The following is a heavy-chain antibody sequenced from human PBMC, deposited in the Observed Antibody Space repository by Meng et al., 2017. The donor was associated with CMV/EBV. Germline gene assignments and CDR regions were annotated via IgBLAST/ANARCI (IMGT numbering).Heavy chain of an antibody. D-gene: IGHD5-24*01. CDR2: INHSGST. CDR3: ARGQRFRSFDY. Sequence: SETLSLTCTVSGGSISSGDYYWSWIRQPPGKGLEWIGEINHSGSTNYNPSLKSRVTISVDTSKSQFSLKLSSVTAADTAVYYCARGQRFRSFDYWGQGTLVTVSS. V-gene: IGHV4-39*07. CDR1: GGSISSGDYY. J-gene: IGHJ4*02.